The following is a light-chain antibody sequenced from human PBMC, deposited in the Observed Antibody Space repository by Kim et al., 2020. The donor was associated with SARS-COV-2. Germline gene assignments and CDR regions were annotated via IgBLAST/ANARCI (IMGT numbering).Light chain of an antibody. Sequence: AAVGDRVTSTCRASQSISSWLAWYQQKPGKAPKLLIHAASILESGVPSRFSGSGSGTEFTLTISSLQPDDFGSYYCLQYNTYTWTFGPGTKVEIK. J-gene: IGKJ1*01. CDR3: LQYNTYTWT. V-gene: IGKV1-5*01. CDR1: QSISSW. CDR2: AAS.